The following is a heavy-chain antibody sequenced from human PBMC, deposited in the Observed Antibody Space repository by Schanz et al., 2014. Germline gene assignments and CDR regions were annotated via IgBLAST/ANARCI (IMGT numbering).Heavy chain of an antibody. CDR1: GFTFSSYA. Sequence: QVQLVESGGGVVQPGRSLRLSCAASGFTFSSYAMHWVRQAPGKGLEWVAVMSYDGSNKYYADPVKGRFTISRDNSKNTLYLQMKSLRVEDTAVYYCVKDPDKYNWNDVEGMDVWGQGTTVTVSS. V-gene: IGHV3-30-3*01. CDR3: VKDPDKYNWNDVEGMDV. CDR2: MSYDGSNK. J-gene: IGHJ6*02. D-gene: IGHD1-1*01.